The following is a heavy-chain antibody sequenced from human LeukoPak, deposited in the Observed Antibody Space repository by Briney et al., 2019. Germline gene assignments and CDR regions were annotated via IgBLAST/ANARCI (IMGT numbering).Heavy chain of an antibody. CDR2: IYYNGNT. Sequence: SETLSLTCSVSDGSINSYYWNWIRRPPGKGLEWIGYIYYNGNTNYSPSLKSRVTMSVDTSKNLFSLKVSSVTAADTAVYYCARGRSNYYGMDVWGKGTTVTVSS. V-gene: IGHV4-59*01. J-gene: IGHJ6*04. CDR3: ARGRSNYYGMDV. CDR1: DGSINSYY. D-gene: IGHD1-26*01.